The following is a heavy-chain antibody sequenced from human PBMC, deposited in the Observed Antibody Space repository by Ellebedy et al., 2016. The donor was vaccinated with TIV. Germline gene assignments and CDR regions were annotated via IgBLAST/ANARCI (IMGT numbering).Heavy chain of an antibody. J-gene: IGHJ4*02. CDR1: GFTFSSYG. CDR2: ISYDGSNK. D-gene: IGHD2-8*02. CDR3: AKSPRTSADLTLYYFDY. V-gene: IGHV3-30*18. Sequence: GESLKISCAASGFTFSSYGMHWVRQAPGKGLEWVAVISYDGSNKYYADSVKGRFTISRDNSKNTLYLQMNSLRAEDTAVYYCAKSPRTSADLTLYYFDYWGQGTLVTVSS.